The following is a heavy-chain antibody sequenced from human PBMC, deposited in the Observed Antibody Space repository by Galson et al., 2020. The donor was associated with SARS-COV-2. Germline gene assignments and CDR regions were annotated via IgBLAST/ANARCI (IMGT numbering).Heavy chain of an antibody. V-gene: IGHV1-18*01. CDR3: ARDPRFGGSGYGGENGFDI. CDR2: ISGYNANT. D-gene: IGHD6-13*01. CDR1: GYAFNNKG. Sequence: ASVKVSCKASGYAFNNKGISWVRQPPGRGLEWMGWISGYNANTKYAENFQGRVMLTTDASTTTAYMELRSLRSDDSAIYYCARDPRFGGSGYGGENGFDIWGQGTMVTVSS. J-gene: IGHJ3*02.